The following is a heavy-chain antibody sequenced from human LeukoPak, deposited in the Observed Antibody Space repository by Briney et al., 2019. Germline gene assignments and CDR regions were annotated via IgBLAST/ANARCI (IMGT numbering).Heavy chain of an antibody. D-gene: IGHD6-13*01. V-gene: IGHV4-39*01. Sequence: SETLSLTRTVSGGSISSSSYYWGWIRQPPGKGLEWIGSIYYRGSTYYNPSLKSRVTISVDTSKNQFSLKLSSVTAADTAVYYCARVIPAAGYMDVWGKGTTVTVSS. J-gene: IGHJ6*03. CDR1: GGSISSSSYY. CDR2: IYYRGST. CDR3: ARVIPAAGYMDV.